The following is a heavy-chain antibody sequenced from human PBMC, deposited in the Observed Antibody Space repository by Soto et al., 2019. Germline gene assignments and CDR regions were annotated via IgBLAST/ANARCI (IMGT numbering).Heavy chain of an antibody. CDR2: IKQDGSEK. V-gene: IGHV3-7*04. D-gene: IGHD6-13*01. CDR3: ERHHSSSWYWDYYYYGMDV. Sequence: EVQLVESGGGLVQPGGSLRLSCAASGFTFSSYWMSWVRQAPGKGLDWVANIKQDGSEKYYVDSVKGRFTISRDNAKNSLYLQMNSLRAEHTAVYYCERHHSSSWYWDYYYYGMDVWGQGTTVTVSS. J-gene: IGHJ6*02. CDR1: GFTFSSYW.